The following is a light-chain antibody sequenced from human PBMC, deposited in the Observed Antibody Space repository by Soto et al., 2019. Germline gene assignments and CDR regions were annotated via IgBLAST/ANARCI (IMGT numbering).Light chain of an antibody. V-gene: IGLV2-14*01. Sequence: QSALTQPASVSGSPGQSITISCTGTSSDVGGYNYVSWYQQHPGKAPKLMIYDVSNRPSGVSNRFSGSKSGNTASLTISGLQAEDEAEYYCSSYTSSRYVFGTGTKLTVL. CDR2: DVS. J-gene: IGLJ1*01. CDR1: SSDVGGYNY. CDR3: SSYTSSRYV.